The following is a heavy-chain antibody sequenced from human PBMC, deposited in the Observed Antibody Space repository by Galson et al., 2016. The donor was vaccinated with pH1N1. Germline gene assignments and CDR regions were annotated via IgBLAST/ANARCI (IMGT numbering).Heavy chain of an antibody. CDR1: GFTFNNHW. CDR2: IKQDGSEK. J-gene: IGHJ4*02. D-gene: IGHD5-12*01. CDR3: ARVRDGGYQDY. V-gene: IGHV3-7*01. Sequence: SLRLSCAVSGFTFNNHWMAWVRQAPGKGLEWVAYIKQDGSEKYYVGSVKGRFSISRDNAKNSVYLQMNSLRAEDTATYYCARVRDGGYQDYWGQGTLVAVSS.